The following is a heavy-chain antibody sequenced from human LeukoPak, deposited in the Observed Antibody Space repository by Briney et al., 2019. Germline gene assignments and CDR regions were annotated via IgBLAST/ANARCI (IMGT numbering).Heavy chain of an antibody. CDR3: AKRGYYYDSSGYYSRTYFDY. CDR2: ISYDGSNK. D-gene: IGHD3-22*01. V-gene: IGHV3-30*18. J-gene: IGHJ4*02. Sequence: PGGSLRLSCVVSGFTFSSYGMHWVRQAPGKGLEWVAVISYDGSNKYYADSVKGRFTISRDNSKNTLYLQMNSLRAEDTAVYYCAKRGYYYDSSGYYSRTYFDYWGQGTVVIVSS. CDR1: GFTFSSYG.